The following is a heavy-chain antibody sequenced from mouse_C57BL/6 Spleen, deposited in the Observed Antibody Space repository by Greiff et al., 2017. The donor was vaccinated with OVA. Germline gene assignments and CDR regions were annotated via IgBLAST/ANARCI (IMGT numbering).Heavy chain of an antibody. V-gene: IGHV1-64*01. Sequence: QVQLQQPGAELVKPGASVKLSCKASGYTFTSYWMHWVKQRPGQGLEWIGMIHPNSGSTNYNEKFKSKATLTVDKSSSTAYMQLSSLTSEVSAVYYCARARDSNYAWGQGTTLTVSS. CDR3: ARARDSNYA. J-gene: IGHJ2*01. CDR1: GYTFTSYW. CDR2: IHPNSGST. D-gene: IGHD2-5*01.